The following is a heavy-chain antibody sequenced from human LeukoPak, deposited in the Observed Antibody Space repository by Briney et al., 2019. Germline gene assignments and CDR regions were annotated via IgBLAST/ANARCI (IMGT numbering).Heavy chain of an antibody. V-gene: IGHV1-24*01. D-gene: IGHD3-9*01. Sequence: ASVKVSCKASGYTFTDYYMHWVRQAPGKGLEWMGGFDPEDGETIYAQKFQGRVTMTEDTSTDTAYMELSSLRSEDTAVYYCATGPRYFDWLLNDYWGQGTLVTVSS. CDR1: GYTFTDYY. CDR2: FDPEDGET. CDR3: ATGPRYFDWLLNDY. J-gene: IGHJ4*02.